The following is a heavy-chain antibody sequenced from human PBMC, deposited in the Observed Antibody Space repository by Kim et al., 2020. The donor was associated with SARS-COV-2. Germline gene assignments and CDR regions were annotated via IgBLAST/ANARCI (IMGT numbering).Heavy chain of an antibody. D-gene: IGHD6-6*01. Sequence: SETLSLTCTVSGGSISSGGYYWSWIRQHPGKGLEWIGYIYYSGSTYYNPSLKSRVTISVDTSKNQFSLKLSSVTAADTAVYYCARAYSSSSEKLDYWGQGTLVTVSS. CDR2: IYYSGST. J-gene: IGHJ4*02. V-gene: IGHV4-31*03. CDR1: GGSISSGGYY. CDR3: ARAYSSSSEKLDY.